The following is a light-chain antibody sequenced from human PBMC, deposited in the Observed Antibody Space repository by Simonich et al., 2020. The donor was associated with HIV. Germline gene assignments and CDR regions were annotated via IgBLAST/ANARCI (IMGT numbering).Light chain of an antibody. J-gene: IGKJ1*01. CDR1: QSVLYNSNNKNY. CDR3: QQYYSTPPT. Sequence: DIVMTQSPDSLTVSLGERATINCKSSQSVLYNSNNKNYLAWYQQKPGQPPKLLIYWAATRESGVPYQFSGSGSGTYFTLTISSMQAEDVAVYYCQQYYSTPPTFGQGTKVEIK. CDR2: WAA. V-gene: IGKV4-1*01.